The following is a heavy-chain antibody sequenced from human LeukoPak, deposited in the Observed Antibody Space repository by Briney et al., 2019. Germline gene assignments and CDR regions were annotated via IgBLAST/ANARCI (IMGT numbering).Heavy chain of an antibody. Sequence: PGGSLRLSCAASGFTFNNYWMTWVRQAQGKGREWVDNINQDGSHKYYVDSVKGRFTISRDNAKNSLYLQMNSLRAEDTAIYYCARDFPGHDAFDIWGQGTMVTVSS. CDR3: ARDFPGHDAFDI. D-gene: IGHD7-27*01. CDR2: INQDGSHK. CDR1: GFTFNNYW. V-gene: IGHV3-7*04. J-gene: IGHJ3*02.